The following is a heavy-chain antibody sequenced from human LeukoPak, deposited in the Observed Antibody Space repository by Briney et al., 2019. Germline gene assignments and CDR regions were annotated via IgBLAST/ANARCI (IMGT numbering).Heavy chain of an antibody. CDR1: GGTFSSYA. Sequence: ASVKVSRKASGGTFSSYAISWVRQAPGQGLEWMGGIIPIFGTANYAQKLQGRVTITADESTSTAYMELSSLRSEDTAVYYCARDAPETTGLFDYWGQGTLVTVSS. CDR2: IIPIFGTA. J-gene: IGHJ4*02. D-gene: IGHD4-17*01. V-gene: IGHV1-69*13. CDR3: ARDAPETTGLFDY.